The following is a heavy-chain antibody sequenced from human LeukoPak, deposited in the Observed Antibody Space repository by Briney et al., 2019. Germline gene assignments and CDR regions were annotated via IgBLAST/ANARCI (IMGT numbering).Heavy chain of an antibody. J-gene: IGHJ6*04. V-gene: IGHV5-51*01. D-gene: IGHD2-15*01. CDR2: IYPGDSDT. Sequence: GESLKISCKGSGYSFTTYWGAWVRQMPGKGLEWMGIIYPGDSDTRYSPSFQGQVTISADKSISTAFLQWSSLKASDTAMYYCARQQVAYYYYYGMDVWGKGTTVTVSS. CDR1: GYSFTTYW. CDR3: ARQQVAYYYYYGMDV.